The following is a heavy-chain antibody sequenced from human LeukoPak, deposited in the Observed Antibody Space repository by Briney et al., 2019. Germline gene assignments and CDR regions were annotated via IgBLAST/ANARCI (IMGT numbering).Heavy chain of an antibody. V-gene: IGHV3-7*03. J-gene: IGHJ6*02. CDR2: VNRDGSET. CDR1: GFALSSHW. CDR3: ARNNAMDV. D-gene: IGHD2-8*01. Sequence: GGSLRLSCAASGFALSSHWMTWVRQVPGRGPEWVANVNRDGSETYYLDSVKGRFTISKDNAKNSLYLQMNSLRAEDTALYHCARNNAMDVWGQGTTVTVSS.